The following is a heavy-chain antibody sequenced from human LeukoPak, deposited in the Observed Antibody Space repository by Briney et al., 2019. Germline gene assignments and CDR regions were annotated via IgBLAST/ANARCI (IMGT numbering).Heavy chain of an antibody. CDR2: IGQDGTEK. V-gene: IGHV3-7*03. J-gene: IGHJ4*02. Sequence: GGSLRLSCAASGFTFNTYWMSWVRQAPGKGLEWVANIGQDGTEKHHVDSVRGRFTISRDNAKNSVFLQMNSLRADDTAVYYCARDRDGKDYWGQGTLVTVSS. D-gene: IGHD1-1*01. CDR3: ARDRDGKDY. CDR1: GFTFNTYW.